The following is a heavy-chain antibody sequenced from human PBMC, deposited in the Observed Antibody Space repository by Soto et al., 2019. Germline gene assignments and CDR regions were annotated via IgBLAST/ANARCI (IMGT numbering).Heavy chain of an antibody. Sequence: SETLSLTCSVSGFAISRGYYWSWVRQPPGKGLEWIGSIYPSVSSYHNPSLATRLGLSIDASKNQFTLNLTSVTAADTAIYFCAREKVGTTFFDTWGQGIQVTVSS. CDR3: AREKVGTTFFDT. CDR2: IYPSVSS. J-gene: IGHJ4*02. V-gene: IGHV4-38-2*02. D-gene: IGHD2-21*02. CDR1: GFAISRGYY.